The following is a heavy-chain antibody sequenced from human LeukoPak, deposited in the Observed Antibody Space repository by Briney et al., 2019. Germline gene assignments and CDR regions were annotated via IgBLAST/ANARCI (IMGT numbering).Heavy chain of an antibody. CDR2: IKSKYDGGTT. V-gene: IGHV3-15*01. J-gene: IGHJ4*02. CDR3: TTAGSSKGDY. CDR1: GFTFSNAW. Sequence: GGSLRLSCAASGFTFSNAWMSWVRQAPGKGLGWVGRIKSKYDGGTTDYAAPVKGRFTISRDDSKTTLYLEMNSLKTDDTAVYYCTTAGSSKGDYWGQGTLVTVSS. D-gene: IGHD6-13*01.